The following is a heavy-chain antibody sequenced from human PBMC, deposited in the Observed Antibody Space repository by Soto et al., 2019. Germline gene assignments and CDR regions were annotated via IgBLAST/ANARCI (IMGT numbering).Heavy chain of an antibody. CDR3: ARATRVRSYYDFWSGPSGGYYYYYGMDV. V-gene: IGHV3-30-3*01. CDR2: ISYDGSNK. D-gene: IGHD3-3*01. J-gene: IGHJ6*02. CDR1: GFTFSSYA. Sequence: GSLRLSCAASGFTFSSYAMHWVRQAPGKGLEWVAVISYDGSNKYYADSVKGRFTISRDNSKNTLYLQMNSLRAEDTAVYYCARATRVRSYYDFWSGPSGGYYYYYGMDVWGQGTTVTVSS.